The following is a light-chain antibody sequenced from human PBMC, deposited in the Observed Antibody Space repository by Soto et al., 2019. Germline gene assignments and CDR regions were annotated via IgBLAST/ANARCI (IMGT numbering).Light chain of an antibody. V-gene: IGKV1-39*01. CDR2: AAS. J-gene: IGKJ5*01. Sequence: DIQRTQSPGCVASSSVYRATISCRASQSISSYLNWYQQKPGKAPKLLIYAASSLQSGVPSRFSGSGSGTDFTLTISSLQPEDFATYYCQQSYSTLVTFGQGTRLEIK. CDR1: QSISSY. CDR3: QQSYSTLVT.